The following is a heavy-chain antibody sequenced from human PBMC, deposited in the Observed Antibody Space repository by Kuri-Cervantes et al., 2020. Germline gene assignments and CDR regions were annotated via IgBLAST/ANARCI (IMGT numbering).Heavy chain of an antibody. V-gene: IGHV3-30*02. CDR1: GFTFSSYG. D-gene: IGHD2-21*02. Sequence: GGSLRLSCAASGFTFSSYGMHWVRQAPGKGLQWVAFIRYDGSDKYYTNSVKGRFTISRDNSKNTLYLQMNSLRPEDTAVYYCARDIVVVTARGSAFDIWGQGTMVTVSS. CDR3: ARDIVVVTARGSAFDI. CDR2: IRYDGSDK. J-gene: IGHJ3*02.